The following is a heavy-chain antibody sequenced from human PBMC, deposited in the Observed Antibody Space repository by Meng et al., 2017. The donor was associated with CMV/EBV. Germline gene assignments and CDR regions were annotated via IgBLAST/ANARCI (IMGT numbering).Heavy chain of an antibody. CDR1: GFSLSTSGVG. D-gene: IGHD6-13*01. Sequence: HITFKDSDPTLLNPHTTLTLPCTFSGFSLSTSGVGVGWIRQPPGKALEWLALIYWDDDKRYSPSLKSRLTITKDTSKNQVVLTMTNMDPVDTATYYCARIAAAGRFDYWGQGTLVTVSS. CDR3: ARIAAAGRFDY. CDR2: IYWDDDK. V-gene: IGHV2-5*02. J-gene: IGHJ4*02.